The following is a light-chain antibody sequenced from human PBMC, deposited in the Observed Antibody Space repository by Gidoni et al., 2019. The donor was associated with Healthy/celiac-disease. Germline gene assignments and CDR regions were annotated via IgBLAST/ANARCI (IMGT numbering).Light chain of an antibody. CDR3: QQYDSYWLT. CDR2: KSS. J-gene: IGKJ4*01. CDR1: QSISNW. Sequence: DVQVTQSPSTLSASVGDRVTITCRASQSISNWLAWYQQKPGKAPKLLIYKSSSLQSGVPSRFSGSGSGTEFTLTISNLQPDDFATYYCQQYDSYWLTFXGXTKVEIK. V-gene: IGKV1-5*03.